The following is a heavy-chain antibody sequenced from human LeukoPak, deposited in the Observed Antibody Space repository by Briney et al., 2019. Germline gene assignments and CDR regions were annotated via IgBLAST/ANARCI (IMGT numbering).Heavy chain of an antibody. V-gene: IGHV3-30*02. CDR1: GFTFTSYG. D-gene: IGHD6-13*01. CDR2: IRHDGNDK. J-gene: IGHJ4*02. Sequence: GGSLRLSCVASGFTFTSYGMHWVRQAPGKGLEWVALIRHDGNDKYYAETVKGRFTISRDNSKSTLYLQMNSVRVEDPAIYYCAKDRAIAAAGYYFDFWGQGTLVTVSS. CDR3: AKDRAIAAAGYYFDF.